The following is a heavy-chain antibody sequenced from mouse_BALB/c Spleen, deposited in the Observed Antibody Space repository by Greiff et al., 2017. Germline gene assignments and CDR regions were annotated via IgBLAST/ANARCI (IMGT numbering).Heavy chain of an antibody. V-gene: IGHV1S81*02. D-gene: IGHD1-1*01. CDR3: ARRFPYYGSSFFDY. CDR2: INPSNGRT. Sequence: VQLQQSGAELVKPGASVKLSCKASGYTFTSYWMHWVKQRPGQGLEWIGEINPSNGRTNYNEKFKSKATLTVDKSSSTAYMQLSSLTSEDSAVYYCARRFPYYGSSFFDYWGQGTTLTVSS. CDR1: GYTFTSYW. J-gene: IGHJ2*01.